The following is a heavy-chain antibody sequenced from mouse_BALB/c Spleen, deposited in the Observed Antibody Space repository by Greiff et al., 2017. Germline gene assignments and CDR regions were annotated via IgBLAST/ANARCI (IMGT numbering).Heavy chain of an antibody. V-gene: IGHV5-6-4*01. D-gene: IGHD2-4*01. CDR1: GFTFSSYT. Sequence: EVKVVESAGGLVKPGGSLKLSCAASGFTFSSYTMSWVRQTPEKRLEWVATISSGGSYTYYPDSVKGRFTISRDNAKNTLYLQMSSLKSEDTAMYYCTREDYEYAMDYWGQGTSVTVSA. CDR3: TREDYEYAMDY. CDR2: ISSGGSYT. J-gene: IGHJ4*01.